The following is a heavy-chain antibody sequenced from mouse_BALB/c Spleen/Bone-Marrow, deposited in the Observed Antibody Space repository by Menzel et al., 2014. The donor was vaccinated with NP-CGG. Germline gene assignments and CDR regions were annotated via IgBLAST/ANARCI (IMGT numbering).Heavy chain of an antibody. CDR2: IHPNSGNT. D-gene: IGHD4-1*01. J-gene: IGHJ2*01. CDR1: GYTFTRSS. Sequence: QVQLQQPGSVLVRPGASVTLSCKASGYTFTRSSMHWAKQRPGQGLEWIGEIHPNSGNTNYNEKFKGAATLAVDTSTSAACVNLSSQTSEDSAVYYCARSGFDYWGQGTTLTVSS. V-gene: IGHV1S130*01. CDR3: ARSGFDY.